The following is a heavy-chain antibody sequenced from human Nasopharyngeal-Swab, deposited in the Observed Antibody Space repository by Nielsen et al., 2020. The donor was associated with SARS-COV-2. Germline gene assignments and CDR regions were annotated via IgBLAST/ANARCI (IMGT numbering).Heavy chain of an antibody. CDR2: ISPGDSDA. V-gene: IGHV5-51*01. CDR3: ARRAGGGSYWIFDM. Sequence: GESLKISCTGSGYTFTHYWLGWVSQRPGKGLEWMGTISPGDSDARYSPSFRGHVTISVDNSISTTYLQWSTLRASDSAMYYCARRAGGGSYWIFDMWGQGTMVTVSS. CDR1: GYTFTHYW. D-gene: IGHD3-10*01. J-gene: IGHJ3*02.